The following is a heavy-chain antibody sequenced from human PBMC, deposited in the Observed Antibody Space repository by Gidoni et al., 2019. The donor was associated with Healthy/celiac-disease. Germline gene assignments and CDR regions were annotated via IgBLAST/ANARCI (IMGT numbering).Heavy chain of an antibody. CDR3: ARGYGHQRRGFGEFMGVDYYYYYGMDV. CDR1: GGTFSSYA. Sequence: QVQLVQSGAEVKKPGSSVKVSCKASGGTFSSYAISWVRQAPGQGLEWMGGIIPIFGTANYAQKFQGRVTITADESTSTAYMELNSLRSEDTAVYYCARGYGHQRRGFGEFMGVDYYYYYGMDVWGQGTTVTVSS. V-gene: IGHV1-69*01. D-gene: IGHD3-10*01. J-gene: IGHJ6*02. CDR2: IIPIFGTA.